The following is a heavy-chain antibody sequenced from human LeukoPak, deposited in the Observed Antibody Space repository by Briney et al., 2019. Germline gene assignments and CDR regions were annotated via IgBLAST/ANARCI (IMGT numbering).Heavy chain of an antibody. Sequence: GGSLRLSCAASGFTFSSYGMHWVRQASGKGLDWVAFIRYDGHNKYYADSVKGRFTISRDNSKNTLYLQMNSLRAEDTAVYYCAKAPPPYCSGGSCFDAFDIWGQGTMVTVSS. CDR3: AKAPPPYCSGGSCFDAFDI. D-gene: IGHD2-15*01. CDR1: GFTFSSYG. V-gene: IGHV3-30*02. CDR2: IRYDGHNK. J-gene: IGHJ3*02.